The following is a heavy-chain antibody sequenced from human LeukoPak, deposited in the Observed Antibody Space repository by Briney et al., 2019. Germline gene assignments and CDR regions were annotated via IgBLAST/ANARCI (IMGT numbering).Heavy chain of an antibody. CDR1: GFTFSSYS. V-gene: IGHV3-21*01. Sequence: GGSLRLSCAASGFTFSSYSMNWVRQAPGKGLEWVSSISSSSYIYYADSVKGRFTISRDNAKNSLYLQMNSLRAEDTAVYYCARIAAAISTRYYYMDVWGKGTTVTVSS. D-gene: IGHD6-13*01. J-gene: IGHJ6*03. CDR3: ARIAAAISTRYYYMDV. CDR2: ISSSSYI.